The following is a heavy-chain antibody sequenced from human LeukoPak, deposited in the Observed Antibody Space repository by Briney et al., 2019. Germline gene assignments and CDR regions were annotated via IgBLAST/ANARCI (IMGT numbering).Heavy chain of an antibody. V-gene: IGHV3-23*01. J-gene: IGHJ3*02. D-gene: IGHD3-16*01. CDR2: ITVSGGHT. CDR1: GISFSKYA. Sequence: GGSLRLSCVASGISFSKYAMTWVRQAPGKGQEWVSSITVSGGHTHYADSVKGRFTISRDNSKNTLYLQMNSLRVEDTAVYYCAKDPNGDYVGAFDNWGQGTMVTVSP. CDR3: AKDPNGDYVGAFDN.